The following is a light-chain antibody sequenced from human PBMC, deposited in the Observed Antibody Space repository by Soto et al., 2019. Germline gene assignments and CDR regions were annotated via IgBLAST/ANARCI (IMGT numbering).Light chain of an antibody. V-gene: IGKV3-20*01. CDR2: GAS. J-gene: IGKJ1*01. CDR3: QQYGSSGT. Sequence: EINLTQYPPTLSPSLLERDALXWRASQSISSNYLAWYQQKPGQPPRLLIYGASKRGTGLPERFSGSGSGTDFTLTISRLQPDDFAVYYCQQYGSSGTFGQGTKVDIK. CDR1: QSISSNY.